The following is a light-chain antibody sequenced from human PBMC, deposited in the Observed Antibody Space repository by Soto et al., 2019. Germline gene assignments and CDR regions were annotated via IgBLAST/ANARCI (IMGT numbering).Light chain of an antibody. CDR1: SSDVVGYNY. V-gene: IGLV2-8*01. J-gene: IGLJ3*02. CDR3: SSYAASNNFYFV. Sequence: QSALTQPPSASVYPGQSVTISCTGTSSDVVGYNYVSWYQQYPGRAPKLMIYEVTKRPSGVPDRFSGSKSGNTASLTVSGLQAEDEADYYCSSYAASNNFYFVFGGGTKLTVL. CDR2: EVT.